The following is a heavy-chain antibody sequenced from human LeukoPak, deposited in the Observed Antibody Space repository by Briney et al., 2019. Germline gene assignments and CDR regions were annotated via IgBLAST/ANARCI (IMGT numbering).Heavy chain of an antibody. Sequence: GGSLRLSCAASGFTFSDYYMSWIRQAPGKGLEWVSVIYSGGSTYYADSVKGRFTISRDNSKNTLYLQMNSLRAEDTAVYYCARGRGYDFWSGYSAVGSFDYWGQGTLVTVSS. CDR1: GFTFSDYY. D-gene: IGHD3-3*01. V-gene: IGHV3-66*01. J-gene: IGHJ4*02. CDR3: ARGRGYDFWSGYSAVGSFDY. CDR2: IYSGGST.